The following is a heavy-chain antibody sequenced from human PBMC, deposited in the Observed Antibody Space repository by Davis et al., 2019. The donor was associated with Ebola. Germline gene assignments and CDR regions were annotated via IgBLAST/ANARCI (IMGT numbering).Heavy chain of an antibody. CDR2: LIPIFGTP. J-gene: IGHJ4*02. D-gene: IGHD1-26*01. V-gene: IGHV1-69*13. CDR1: GGTLRTHG. Sequence: SVKVSCKAAGGTLRTHGMSWVRQAPGQGLEWMGGLIPIFGTPNYAQKFQGRITIIADESTSTAYVELSSLKSEDTAVYYCARGFLTWEDYWGQGTLVTASS. CDR3: ARGFLTWEDY.